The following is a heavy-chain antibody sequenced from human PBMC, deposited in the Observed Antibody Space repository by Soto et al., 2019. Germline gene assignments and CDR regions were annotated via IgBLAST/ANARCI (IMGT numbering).Heavy chain of an antibody. Sequence: GGSLRLSCAASGFTFSSYGMHWVRQAPGKGLEWVAVIWYDGSNKYYADSVRGRFTISRDNSKDTLYLQMNSLRAEDTAVYYCAKARCSGGDCYIPDCWGQGTLVTVSS. J-gene: IGHJ4*01. CDR2: IWYDGSNK. D-gene: IGHD2-21*02. V-gene: IGHV3-33*06. CDR3: AKARCSGGDCYIPDC. CDR1: GFTFSSYG.